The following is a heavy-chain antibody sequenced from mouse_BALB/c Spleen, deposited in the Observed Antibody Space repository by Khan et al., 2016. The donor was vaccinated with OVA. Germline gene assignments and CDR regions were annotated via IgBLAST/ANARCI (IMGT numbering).Heavy chain of an antibody. J-gene: IGHJ1*01. CDR2: FNPNNGGT. V-gene: IGHV1-18*01. CDR3: TRRDYYAYYWFFDV. Sequence: VQLKQSGPELVKPGASVRISCKTSGYTFTEYTMHWVKQSHGKSLEWLGGFNPNNGGTSYNQKFKGKATLTVDKSSSTAYMELRSLTSEDSAVYYCTRRDYYAYYWFFDVWGAGTTVTGSS. D-gene: IGHD1-2*01. CDR1: GYTFTEYT.